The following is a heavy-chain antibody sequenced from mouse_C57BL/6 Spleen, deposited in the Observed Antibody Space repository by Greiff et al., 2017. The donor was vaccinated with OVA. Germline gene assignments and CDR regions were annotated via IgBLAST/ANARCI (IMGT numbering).Heavy chain of an antibody. CDR3: ARGAIVPYYAMDY. V-gene: IGHV1-53*01. D-gene: IGHD2-5*01. CDR2: INPSNGGT. J-gene: IGHJ4*01. CDR1: GYTFTSYW. Sequence: VQLQQSGTELVKPGASVKLSCKASGYTFTSYWMHWVKQRPGQGLEWIGNINPSNGGTNYNEKFKSKATLTVDKSSSTAYMQLSSLTSEDSAVYYCARGAIVPYYAMDYWGQGTSVTVSS.